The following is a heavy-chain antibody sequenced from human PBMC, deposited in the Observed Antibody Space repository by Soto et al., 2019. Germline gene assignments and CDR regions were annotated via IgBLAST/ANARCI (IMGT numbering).Heavy chain of an antibody. CDR2: IYGGGTT. Sequence: EVQLVESGGGLXQPGGXLRLSCAASGFAVSSKYMTWVRQAPGKGLEWVSVIYGGGTTYYADSVKGRFTISRDTSKNTLYLQMNSLRAEDTAVYYCVQTTGWPGFDFWGQGTLVTVSS. V-gene: IGHV3-53*01. D-gene: IGHD6-19*01. CDR1: GFAVSSKY. CDR3: VQTTGWPGFDF. J-gene: IGHJ4*02.